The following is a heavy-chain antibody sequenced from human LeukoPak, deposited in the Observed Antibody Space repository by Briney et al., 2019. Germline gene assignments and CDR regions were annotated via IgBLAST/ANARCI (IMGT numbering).Heavy chain of an antibody. CDR1: GFTFSNAW. CDR2: ISYDGSNK. CDR3: ASGGVVPALLVD. Sequence: GGSLRLSCAASGFTFSNAWTSWVRQAPGKGLEWVAVISYDGSNKYYADSVKGRFTISRDNSKNTLYLQMNSLRAEDTAVYYCASGGVVPALLVDWGQGTLVTVSS. D-gene: IGHD2/OR15-2a*01. J-gene: IGHJ4*02. V-gene: IGHV3-30-3*01.